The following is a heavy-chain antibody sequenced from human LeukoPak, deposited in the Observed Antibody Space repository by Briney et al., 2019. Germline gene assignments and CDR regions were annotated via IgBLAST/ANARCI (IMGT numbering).Heavy chain of an antibody. J-gene: IGHJ4*02. CDR3: AKAPRQWLTTFDY. CDR2: ISGSGGST. Sequence: GGSLRLSCAASGFTFSSYAMSWVRQAPGKGLEWASAISGSGGSTYYADSVKGRFTISRDNSKNTLYLQMNCLRAEDTAVYYCAKAPRQWLTTFDYWGQGTLVTVSS. CDR1: GFTFSSYA. V-gene: IGHV3-23*01. D-gene: IGHD6-19*01.